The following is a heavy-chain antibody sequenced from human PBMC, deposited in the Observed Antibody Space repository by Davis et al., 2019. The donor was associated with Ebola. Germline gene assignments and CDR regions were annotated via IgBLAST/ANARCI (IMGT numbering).Heavy chain of an antibody. V-gene: IGHV1-69*10. D-gene: IGHD1-26*01. CDR2: IIAILSIA. CDR1: GCTFSSYG. Sequence: SVKVSCKASGCTFSSYGISWVRKAHGQGLDWIGWIIAILSIANYAQKFQGRVTITADKSTSTAYMELSSLRSEDTAVYYCASQPSGSYGAGKNYYYYYKDVWGKGTTITV. J-gene: IGHJ6*03. CDR3: ASQPSGSYGAGKNYYYYYKDV.